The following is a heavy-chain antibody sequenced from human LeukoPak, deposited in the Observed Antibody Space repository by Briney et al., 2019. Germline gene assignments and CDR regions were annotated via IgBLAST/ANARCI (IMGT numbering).Heavy chain of an antibody. J-gene: IGHJ6*03. CDR1: GFTFSSYA. Sequence: PGGSLRLSCAASGFTFSSYAMSWVRQAPGKGLEWVANIKQDGSEKYYVDSVKGRFTISRGNAKNSLYLQMNSLRAEDTAVYYCARTERGSSWWDYYYYMDVWGKGTTVTVSS. D-gene: IGHD6-13*01. CDR2: IKQDGSEK. CDR3: ARTERGSSWWDYYYYMDV. V-gene: IGHV3-7*01.